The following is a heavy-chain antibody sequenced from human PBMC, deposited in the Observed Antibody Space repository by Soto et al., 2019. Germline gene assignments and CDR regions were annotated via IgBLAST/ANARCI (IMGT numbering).Heavy chain of an antibody. CDR3: ARDTVWFGEFYTHDY. D-gene: IGHD3-10*01. J-gene: IGHJ4*02. V-gene: IGHV1-2*02. CDR1: GYTFTGYY. CDR2: INPNSGGT. Sequence: ASVKVSCKASGYTFTGYYMHWVRQAPGQGLEWMGWINPNSGGTNYAQKFQGRVTMTRDTSISTAYMELSRPRSDDTAVYYCARDTVWFGEFYTHDYWGQGTLVTVSS.